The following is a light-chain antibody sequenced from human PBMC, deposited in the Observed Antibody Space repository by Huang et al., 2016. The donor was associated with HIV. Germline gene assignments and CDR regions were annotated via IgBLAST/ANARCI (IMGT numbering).Light chain of an antibody. Sequence: DIQMTQSPSTLSASVGDRVTITCRASQSISSWLAWYQQKPGKAPKLLIYKASSLESGVPSRFRGSGSGTEITITISRLQPDDCATYYCQQYNSYSWTFGQGTKVEIK. CDR2: KAS. CDR3: QQYNSYSWT. J-gene: IGKJ1*01. CDR1: QSISSW. V-gene: IGKV1-5*03.